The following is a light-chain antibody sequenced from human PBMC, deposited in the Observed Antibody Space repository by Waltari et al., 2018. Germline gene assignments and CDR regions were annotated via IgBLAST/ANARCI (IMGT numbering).Light chain of an antibody. CDR2: CAS. Sequence: DIVMTQSPDSLAVSLGARAPINCKSSQSLSYSSNNKNSLAWYQQKPGQPPKLLIYCASSRESGVPDRFSASGSGTDFTLTISSLQAEDVAVYYCQQYYSTPLTFGGGTKVEIK. J-gene: IGKJ4*01. CDR3: QQYYSTPLT. CDR1: QSLSYSSNNKNS. V-gene: IGKV4-1*01.